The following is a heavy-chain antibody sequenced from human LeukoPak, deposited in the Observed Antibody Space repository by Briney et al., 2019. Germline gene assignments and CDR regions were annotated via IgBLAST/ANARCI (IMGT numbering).Heavy chain of an antibody. V-gene: IGHV3-30*04. J-gene: IGHJ6*03. Sequence: GGSLRLSCAASGFTFSNYAMHWVRQAPGKGLEWVAVISYDGSNKYYADSVKGRFTISRDNSKNTLYLQMNSLRAEDTAVYYCARSLATSHYYMDVWGKGTTVTVSS. CDR1: GFTFSNYA. CDR2: ISYDGSNK. CDR3: ARSLATSHYYMDV. D-gene: IGHD5-12*01.